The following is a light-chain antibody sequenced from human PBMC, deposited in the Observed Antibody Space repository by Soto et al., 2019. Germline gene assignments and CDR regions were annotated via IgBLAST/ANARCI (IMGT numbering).Light chain of an antibody. V-gene: IGKV3-15*01. J-gene: IGKJ1*01. CDR2: DAS. CDR1: QSVIRN. Sequence: EIVMTQSPATLSVSPGERATLSCRASQSVIRNVAWYQQKPGQAPRLLIHDASTRATGISVRFSGSGSGTEFTLTISSLESEDFAVYYCQQYNNWLWTFGQGTKVEIK. CDR3: QQYNNWLWT.